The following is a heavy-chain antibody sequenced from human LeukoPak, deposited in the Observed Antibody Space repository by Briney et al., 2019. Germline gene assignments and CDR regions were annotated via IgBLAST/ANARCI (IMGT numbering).Heavy chain of an antibody. J-gene: IGHJ4*02. CDR3: ARAAAAGTVVFDY. V-gene: IGHV4-34*01. D-gene: IGHD6-13*01. CDR2: INHSGST. Sequence: SETLSLTCTVSGGSISSYYWSWIRQPPGKGLEWIGEINHSGSTNYNPSLKSRVTISVDTSKNQFSLKLSSVTAADTAVYYCARAAAAGTVVFDYWGQGTLVTVSS. CDR1: GGSISSYY.